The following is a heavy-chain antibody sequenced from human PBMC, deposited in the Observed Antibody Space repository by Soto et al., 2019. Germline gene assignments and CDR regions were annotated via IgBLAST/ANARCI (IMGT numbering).Heavy chain of an antibody. J-gene: IGHJ5*02. D-gene: IGHD2-15*01. CDR1: GYTFTSYG. CDR2: ISAYNGNT. V-gene: IGHV1-18*01. CDR3: ARDLCSGCWFDP. Sequence: ASVKVSCKASGYTFTSYGISWVRQAPGQGLEWMGWISAYNGNTKYAQKLQGRVTMTTDTSTSTAYMELRSLRSDDTAAYYCARDLCSGCWFDPWGQGTLVTVSS.